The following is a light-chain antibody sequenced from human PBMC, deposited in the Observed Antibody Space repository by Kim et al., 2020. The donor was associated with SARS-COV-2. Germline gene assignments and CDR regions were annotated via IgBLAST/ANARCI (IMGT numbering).Light chain of an antibody. V-gene: IGKV1-27*01. Sequence: ADIGDRVTVNCRASQDIYNYLAWDQQKPGKVPKLLIYAASALQSEVPSRFSGSGFGTDFTLTISSLQPEDVAIYYCQKYDSAPLTFGGGTKVDIK. J-gene: IGKJ4*01. CDR2: AAS. CDR3: QKYDSAPLT. CDR1: QDIYNY.